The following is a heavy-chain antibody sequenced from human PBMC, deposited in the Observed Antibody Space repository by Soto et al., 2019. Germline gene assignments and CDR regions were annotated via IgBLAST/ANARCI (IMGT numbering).Heavy chain of an antibody. CDR2: ISSRSSYI. V-gene: IGHV3-21*01. CDR3: GRAVDTALIMGLDS. Sequence: NPGGSLRLSCAASGFTFNTYTMNWVRLAPGKGLEWVSSISSRSSYIHYADSVKGQFTISRDNAKNSLYLQMNSLRAEDTAMYYCGRAVDTALIMGLDSCGQGTLVTVSS. CDR1: GFTFNTYT. J-gene: IGHJ4*02. D-gene: IGHD5-18*01.